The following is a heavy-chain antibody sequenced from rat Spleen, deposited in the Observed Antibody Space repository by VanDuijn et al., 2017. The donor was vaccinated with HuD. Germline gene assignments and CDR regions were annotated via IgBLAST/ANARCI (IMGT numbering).Heavy chain of an antibody. Sequence: EVQLVETGGGLVQPGRSLKLSCVASGFTFSSYWMYWIRQAPGKGLEWVASISKTGDSTYHADSVRGRFTISRDTAKSTLYLQMNSLRSDDTATYYCTREIHYYFDYWGQGVMVTVSS. J-gene: IGHJ2*01. CDR3: TREIHYYFDY. CDR1: GFTFSSYW. D-gene: IGHD2-1*01. CDR2: ISKTGDST. V-gene: IGHV5-31*01.